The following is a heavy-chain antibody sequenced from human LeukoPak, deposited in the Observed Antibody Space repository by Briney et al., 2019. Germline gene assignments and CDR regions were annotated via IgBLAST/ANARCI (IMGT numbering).Heavy chain of an antibody. J-gene: IGHJ4*02. CDR2: IYSGGST. V-gene: IGHV3-66*01. Sequence: GGSLRLSCAASGFTVSSNYMSWVRQAPGKGLEWVSVIYSGGSTYYADSVKGRFTISRDNSKNTLYLQMNSLRAEDTAVYFCAKDGYYCSSTSCYLDYWGQGTLVTVSS. CDR3: AKDGYYCSSTSCYLDY. CDR1: GFTVSSNY. D-gene: IGHD2-2*01.